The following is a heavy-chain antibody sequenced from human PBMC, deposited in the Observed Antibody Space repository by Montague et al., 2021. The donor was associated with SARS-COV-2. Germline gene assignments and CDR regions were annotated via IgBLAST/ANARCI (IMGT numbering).Heavy chain of an antibody. CDR3: VSLLKYGSGRHYAPWDYYNHGVDV. J-gene: IGHJ6*02. CDR1: GGSITSSSYY. V-gene: IGHV4-39*01. CDR2: IYYSGST. D-gene: IGHD3-10*01. Sequence: SETLSLTCIVSGGSITSSSYYWGWIRQSPDKGLEWIGNIYYSGSTYYNPSLKSRVTISVDTSKYQLSLKLSSVTAADTAVYYCVSLLKYGSGRHYAPWDYYNHGVDVWGQGTTVTVSS.